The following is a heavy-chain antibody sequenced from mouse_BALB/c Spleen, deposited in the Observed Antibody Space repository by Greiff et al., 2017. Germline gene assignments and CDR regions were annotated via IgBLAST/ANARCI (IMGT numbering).Heavy chain of an antibody. J-gene: IGHJ4*01. CDR2: ISSGGSYT. D-gene: IGHD1-1*01. V-gene: IGHV5-6-4*01. CDR1: GFTFSSYT. Sequence: EVKLMESGGGLVKPGGSLKLSCAVSGFTFSSYTMSWVRQTPEKRLEWVATISSGGSYTYYPDSVKGRFTISRDNAKNTLYLQMSSLKSEDTAMYYCTRGGFTTVVAPYAMDYWGQGTSVTVSS. CDR3: TRGGFTTVVAPYAMDY.